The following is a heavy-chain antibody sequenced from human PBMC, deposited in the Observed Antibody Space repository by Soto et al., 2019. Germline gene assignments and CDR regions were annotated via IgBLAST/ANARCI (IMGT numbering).Heavy chain of an antibody. CDR2: TSYNGLSH. D-gene: IGHD4-17*01. J-gene: IGHJ3*02. CDR3: ARGGRGLRGACDI. Sequence: QVQLVESGGGVVQPGRSLRLSCAASGFTFDNYAMHWVRQAPGKGLEWVAVTSYNGLSHFYADSVKGRSTISRDNYKNTLYLEVNNLRPEDTAVYYCARGGRGLRGACDIWGQGTTVTVSS. CDR1: GFTFDNYA. V-gene: IGHV3-30-3*01.